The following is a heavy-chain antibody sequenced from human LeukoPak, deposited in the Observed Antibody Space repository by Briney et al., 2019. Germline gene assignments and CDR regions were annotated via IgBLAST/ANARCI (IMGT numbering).Heavy chain of an antibody. D-gene: IGHD2-21*02. CDR2: MNPNSGNT. CDR1: GYTFTSYD. V-gene: IGHV1-8*01. CDR3: ARVGRPSRHKYFRLTGFEIVVVTARRCEFDY. Sequence: ASVKVSCKASGYTFTSYDINWVRQATGQGREWMGWMNPNSGNTGYAQKFQGRVTMTRNTAISTDYMELRSLRSEDTAVYYCARVGRPSRHKYFRLTGFEIVVVTARRCEFDYWGQGTLVTVSS. J-gene: IGHJ4*02.